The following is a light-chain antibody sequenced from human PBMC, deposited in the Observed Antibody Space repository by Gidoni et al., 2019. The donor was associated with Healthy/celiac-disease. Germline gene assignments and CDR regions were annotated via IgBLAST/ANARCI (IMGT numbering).Light chain of an antibody. CDR3: QHYNSWPPLYT. V-gene: IGKV3-15*01. CDR2: GAS. CDR1: QSVGTS. Sequence: EIVMPQSLATLSVFPGERVTLSCRATQSVGTSLAWYQQKPGQAPRLLIYGASTRATGVPARFSGSASGSGTEFTLTVTSLQYEDFAVYYCQHYNSWPPLYTFGQGSKLEIK. J-gene: IGKJ2*01.